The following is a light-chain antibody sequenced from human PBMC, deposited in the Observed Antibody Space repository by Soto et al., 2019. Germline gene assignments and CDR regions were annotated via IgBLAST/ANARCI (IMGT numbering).Light chain of an antibody. V-gene: IGLV1-47*02. J-gene: IGLJ3*02. Sequence: QSVLTQPPSASGTPGQRVTISRSGSGSNIGSNSVSWYQQLPGTAPKLLIYSNDQRPSGVPDRFSGSKSGTSASLAISGLRSEDEADYYCASWDDSLSGWVFGGGTKLTVL. CDR2: SND. CDR1: GSNIGSNS. CDR3: ASWDDSLSGWV.